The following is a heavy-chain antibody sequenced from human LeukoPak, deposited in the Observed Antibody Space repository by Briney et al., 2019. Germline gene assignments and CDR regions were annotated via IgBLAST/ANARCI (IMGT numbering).Heavy chain of an antibody. J-gene: IGHJ4*02. D-gene: IGHD5-18*01. CDR1: GGSIRSNSYY. CDR2: IYFSGNT. V-gene: IGHV4-39*01. CDR3: ARATPYSYGYNY. Sequence: SETLSLTCTVSGGSIRSNSYYWGWIRQPPGKGLEWIGSIYFSGNTYYNPSLKSRVTISVDTSKNQFSLKLSSVTAADTAVYYCARATPYSYGYNYWGQGTLVTVSS.